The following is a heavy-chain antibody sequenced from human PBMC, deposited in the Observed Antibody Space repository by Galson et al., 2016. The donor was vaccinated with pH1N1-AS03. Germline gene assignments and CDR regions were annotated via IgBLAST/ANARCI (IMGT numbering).Heavy chain of an antibody. CDR1: GFSLTTTGLG. CDR3: ARKPTGSMVVTIGVWYFDL. Sequence: PALVKPTQTLTLTCTFSGFSLTTTGLGVGWIRQPPGKPLEWLALIYWNSEKRYNPFLKGRLTITKDTSKNQVVLTMTNMAPGDTATYFCARKPTGSMVVTIGVWYFDLWGRGTLVAVSS. V-gene: IGHV2-5*01. J-gene: IGHJ2*01. CDR2: IYWNSEK. D-gene: IGHD2-21*02.